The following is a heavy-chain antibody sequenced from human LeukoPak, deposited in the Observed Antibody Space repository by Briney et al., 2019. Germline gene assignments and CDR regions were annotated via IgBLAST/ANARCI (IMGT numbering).Heavy chain of an antibody. J-gene: IGHJ3*01. D-gene: IGHD3-3*01. Sequence: ASVKVSCKASGYTFSSYGISWVRQAPGQGLEWMGWISSDNDKTNYGQKFQGRVTMTTDTSTTTVYMELRSLRADDTAVYYCARGQIITIYGVDHHDAYDFWGQGTMVTVSS. CDR1: GYTFSSYG. CDR2: ISSDNDKT. CDR3: ARGQIITIYGVDHHDAYDF. V-gene: IGHV1-18*01.